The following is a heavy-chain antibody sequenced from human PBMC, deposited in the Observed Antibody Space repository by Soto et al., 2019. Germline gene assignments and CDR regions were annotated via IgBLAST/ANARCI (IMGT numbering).Heavy chain of an antibody. CDR1: GFTFSGNT. V-gene: IGHV3-48*02. CDR2: ISKSGTTR. J-gene: IGHJ5*02. D-gene: IGHD2-15*01. Sequence: GGSLRLSCAASGFTFSGNTMNWVRQAPGKGLEWVSYISKSGTTRYYAEPVKGRFTISRDNAKNSLFLQMNSLRDEDTAVYYCARDGASFDVWGQGTLVTVST. CDR3: ARDGASFDV.